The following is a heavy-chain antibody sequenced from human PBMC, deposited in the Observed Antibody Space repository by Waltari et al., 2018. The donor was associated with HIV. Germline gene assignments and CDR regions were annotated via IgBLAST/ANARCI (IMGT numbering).Heavy chain of an antibody. D-gene: IGHD3-22*01. J-gene: IGHJ4*02. CDR3: AKDHSSGFYSSYDY. CDR2: ISGSGHNA. Sequence: EVQLLESGGGLVQPGGSLRLSCAASGFTFNNYAMNWVRQAPGKGLEWVSVISGSGHNAYYADSVKGRFAISRDISRNTLYLQMNSLRVEDTAIYYCAKDHSSGFYSSYDYWGQGTLVTVSS. V-gene: IGHV3-23*01. CDR1: GFTFNNYA.